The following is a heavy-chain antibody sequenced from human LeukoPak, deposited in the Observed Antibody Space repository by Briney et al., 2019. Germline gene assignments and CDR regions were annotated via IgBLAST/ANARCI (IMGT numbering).Heavy chain of an antibody. V-gene: IGHV1-18*01. CDR3: ARDRSGYTYGNWVADFDY. CDR2: ISTYNGNT. J-gene: IGHJ4*02. CDR1: DYTFTNYG. Sequence: ASVKVSCKASDYTFTNYGISWVRQAPGQGLEWMGWISTYNGNTNYAQRLQGRVTMITDTSTSTAYMEVRSLRSDDTAVYYCARDRSGYTYGNWVADFDYWGQGTLVTVSS. D-gene: IGHD5-18*01.